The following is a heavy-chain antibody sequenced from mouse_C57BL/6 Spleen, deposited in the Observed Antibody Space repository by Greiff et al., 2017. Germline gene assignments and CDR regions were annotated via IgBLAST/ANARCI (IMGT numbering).Heavy chain of an antibody. CDR2: ISDGGSYT. Sequence: EVQRVESGGGLVKPGGSLKLSCAASGLPFSSYAMSWVRQTPEKRLEWVATISDGGSYTYYPDNVKGRFTISRDNDKNDLYLQMSHLKSEDTAMDYCARDGGLHYYCSSADWYFGGWGTGVTVSVAS. CDR3: ARDGGLHYYCSSADWYFGG. D-gene: IGHD1-1*01. V-gene: IGHV5-4*01. CDR1: GLPFSSYA. J-gene: IGHJ1*03.